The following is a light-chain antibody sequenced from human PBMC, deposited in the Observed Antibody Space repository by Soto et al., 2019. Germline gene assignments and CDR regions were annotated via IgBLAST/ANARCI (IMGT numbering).Light chain of an antibody. V-gene: IGKV3-15*01. J-gene: IGKJ4*01. CDR2: VAS. CDR1: QSVSSN. CDR3: QQYNVWPLT. Sequence: EIVMTQSPATLSVSPGERATLSCRASQSVSSNLVWYQQKPGQTPKLLIYVASTMATGIPARFSGSGSGTEFTLTISSLQSEDFAVYYCQQYNVWPLTFGGGTKVEFK.